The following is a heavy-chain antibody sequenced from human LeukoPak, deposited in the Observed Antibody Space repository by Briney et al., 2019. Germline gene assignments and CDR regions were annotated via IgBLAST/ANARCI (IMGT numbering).Heavy chain of an antibody. CDR2: ISYDGSNK. CDR1: GFTFSSYA. Sequence: QPGRSLRLSCAASGFTFSSYAMHWVRQAPGKGLEWVAVISYDGSNKYYADSVKGRFTISRDNSKDTLYLQMNSLRAEDTAVYYCARGSSGYLSSSCYWGQGTLVTVSS. J-gene: IGHJ4*02. V-gene: IGHV3-30*04. D-gene: IGHD3-22*01. CDR3: ARGSSGYLSSSCY.